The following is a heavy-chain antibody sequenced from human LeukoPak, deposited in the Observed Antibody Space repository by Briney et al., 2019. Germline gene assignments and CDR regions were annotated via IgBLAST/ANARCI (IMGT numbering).Heavy chain of an antibody. V-gene: IGHV3-23*01. D-gene: IGHD6-6*01. CDR1: GFTFSSYA. CDR3: AKGTIAARHYYYYYMDV. J-gene: IGHJ6*03. Sequence: PGGSLRLSCAASGFTFSSYAMSWVRQAPGKGLEWVSAISGSGGSTYYADSVKGRFTIYRDNSKNTLYLQMNSLRAEDTAVYYCAKGTIAARHYYYYYMDVWGKGTTVTVSS. CDR2: ISGSGGST.